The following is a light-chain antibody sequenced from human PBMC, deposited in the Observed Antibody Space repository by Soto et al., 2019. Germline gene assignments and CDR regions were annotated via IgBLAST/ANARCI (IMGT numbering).Light chain of an antibody. Sequence: DIHVTQSRSTLSGSVGDRVTITCRASQTISSWLAWCQQKPGKAPKLLIYKASTLKSGVPSRFSGSGSGTEFTLTISSLQPDDFATYYCQHYDSYSEACGQGTKV. J-gene: IGKJ1*01. CDR1: QTISSW. CDR3: QHYDSYSEA. CDR2: KAS. V-gene: IGKV1-5*03.